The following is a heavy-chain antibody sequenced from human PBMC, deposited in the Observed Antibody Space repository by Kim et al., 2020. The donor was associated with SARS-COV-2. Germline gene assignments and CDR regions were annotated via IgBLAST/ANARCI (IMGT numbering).Heavy chain of an antibody. V-gene: IGHV3-23*01. CDR3: ARGTSGCFGGWFDP. Sequence: GGSLRLSCAASGFTFSDFAMTWVRQAPGKGLEWVSGISGSGGNTYYADSMKGRFTISRNNFKDTVYLQIKRLRLEDTAVYYCARGTSGCFGGWFDPWGQG. D-gene: IGHD6-19*01. CDR1: GFTFSDFA. CDR2: ISGSGGNT. J-gene: IGHJ5*02.